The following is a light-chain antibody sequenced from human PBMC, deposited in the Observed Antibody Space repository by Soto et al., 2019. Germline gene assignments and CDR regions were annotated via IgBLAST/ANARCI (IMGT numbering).Light chain of an antibody. V-gene: IGLV2-14*02. Sequence: QSALTQPASVSGSPGQSITISCTGTRSDIGSYNSIAWYQQHPGKAPRVMIFGVTKRPSGISNRFSGSKSGNTASLTISALLAEDEADYFCASSTSDSLYVFGTGTKVTVL. CDR2: GVT. CDR3: ASSTSDSLYV. CDR1: RSDIGSYNS. J-gene: IGLJ1*01.